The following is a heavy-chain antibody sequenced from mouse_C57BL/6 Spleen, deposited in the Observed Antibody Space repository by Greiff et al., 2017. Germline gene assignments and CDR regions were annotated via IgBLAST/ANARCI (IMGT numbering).Heavy chain of an antibody. J-gene: IGHJ4*01. CDR3: AKEVITTVVAPMDY. Sequence: QVQLQQSGAELARPGASVKLSCKASGYTFTSYGISWVKQRTGQGLEWIGEIYPRRGNTYYNEKFKGKATLTADKSSSTAYMELRSMTSEDSAVSFWAKEVITTVVAPMDYWGQGTSVTVSS. CDR2: IYPRRGNT. V-gene: IGHV1-81*01. D-gene: IGHD1-1*01. CDR1: GYTFTSYG.